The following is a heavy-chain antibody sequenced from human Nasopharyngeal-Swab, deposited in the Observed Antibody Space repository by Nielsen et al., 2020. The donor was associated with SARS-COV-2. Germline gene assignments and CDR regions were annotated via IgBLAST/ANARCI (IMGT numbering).Heavy chain of an antibody. J-gene: IGHJ4*02. Sequence: SETLSPTCTVSGDSRISSYWSWLRQTPGKGMGWNGYIFPNGYTNYNPSLKSRITMSIETSRKQFSLRLRSATAADTAMYYCAKEGEGGPNYFEFWGQGNLVTVSS. CDR3: AKEGEGGPNYFEF. CDR2: IFPNGYT. D-gene: IGHD3-10*01. V-gene: IGHV4-59*01. CDR1: GDSRISSY.